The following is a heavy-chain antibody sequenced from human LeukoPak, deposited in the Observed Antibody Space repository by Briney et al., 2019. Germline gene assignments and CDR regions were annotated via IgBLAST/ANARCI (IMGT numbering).Heavy chain of an antibody. D-gene: IGHD3-22*01. CDR1: GFTVSSTY. V-gene: IGHV3-53*01. Sequence: PGGSLRLSCAASGFTVSSTYMVWVRQAPGKGLEWVSVIYTGGNSYYAGSVQGRFIISRDISKNTLYLQMNSLRAEDSALYYCARGGRGSAAVVAPRSFDIWGQGTMVTVSS. CDR2: IYTGGNS. J-gene: IGHJ3*02. CDR3: ARGGRGSAAVVAPRSFDI.